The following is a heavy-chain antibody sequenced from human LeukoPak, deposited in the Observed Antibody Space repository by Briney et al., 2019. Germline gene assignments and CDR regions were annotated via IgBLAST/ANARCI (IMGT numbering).Heavy chain of an antibody. CDR1: GYSFTSYW. V-gene: IGHV5-10-1*01. CDR2: IDPSDSYT. J-gene: IGHJ4*02. Sequence: GESLKISCKGSGYSFTSYWISWVRQMPGKGLEWMGRIDPSDSYTNYSPSFQGHVTISADKSISTAYLQWSSPKASDTAMYYCASALYYDSSDPLYPFDYWGQGTLVTVSS. CDR3: ASALYYDSSDPLYPFDY. D-gene: IGHD3-22*01.